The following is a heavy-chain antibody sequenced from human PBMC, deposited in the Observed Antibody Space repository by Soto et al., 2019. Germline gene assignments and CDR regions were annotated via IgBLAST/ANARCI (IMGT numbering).Heavy chain of an antibody. CDR2: IIPIFGTA. CDR3: AREDCSGGSRYSDYYYGMDV. CDR1: GGTFSSYA. Sequence: GASVKVSCKASGGTFSSYAISWVRQAPGQGLEWMGGIIPIFGTANYAQKFQGRVTITADESTSTAYMELSSLRSEDTAVYYCAREDCSGGSRYSDYYYGMDVWGQGTTVTVSS. J-gene: IGHJ6*02. V-gene: IGHV1-69*13. D-gene: IGHD2-15*01.